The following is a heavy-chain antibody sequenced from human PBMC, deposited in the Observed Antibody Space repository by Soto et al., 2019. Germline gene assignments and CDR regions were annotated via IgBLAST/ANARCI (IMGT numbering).Heavy chain of an antibody. J-gene: IGHJ6*02. Sequence: QVQLQESGPGLVKPSQTLSLTCTVSGGSISSGGYYWSWIRQHPGKGLEWIGYIYYSGSTYYNPSLKCRVTISVDTSKNQFSLKLSSVTAADTAVYYCARDHWRSSGDYYGMDVWGQGTTVTVSS. V-gene: IGHV4-31*03. CDR3: ARDHWRSSGDYYGMDV. CDR1: GGSISSGGYY. CDR2: IYYSGST. D-gene: IGHD2-15*01.